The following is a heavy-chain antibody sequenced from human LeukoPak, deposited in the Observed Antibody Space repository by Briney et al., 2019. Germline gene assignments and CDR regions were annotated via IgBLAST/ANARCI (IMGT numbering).Heavy chain of an antibody. CDR3: ARLWRAAIDY. V-gene: IGHV4-39*01. Sequence: SETLSLXCSVVSGGSISSSSYYWGWIRQPPGKGLEWIGSFYYSVSTYYNPSLKSRVTISADTSKNQFSLKLSSVTAADTAVYYCARLWRAAIDYGGQGTLVTVSS. D-gene: IGHD1-1*01. J-gene: IGHJ4*02. CDR1: GGSISSSSYY. CDR2: FYYSVST.